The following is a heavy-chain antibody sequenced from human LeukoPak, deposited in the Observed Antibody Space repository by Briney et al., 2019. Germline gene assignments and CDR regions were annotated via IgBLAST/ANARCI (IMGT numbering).Heavy chain of an antibody. CDR2: IYYSGST. D-gene: IGHD6-19*01. V-gene: IGHV4-39*01. Sequence: NTSETLSLTCTVSGVSTSSSSYYWGWIRQPPGKGLEWIGSIYYSGSTYYNPSLKSRVTISVDTSKNQFSLKLSSVTAADTAVYYCARLRYSSGWYPGFVDYWGQGTLVTVSS. CDR3: ARLRYSSGWYPGFVDY. CDR1: GVSTSSSSYY. J-gene: IGHJ4*02.